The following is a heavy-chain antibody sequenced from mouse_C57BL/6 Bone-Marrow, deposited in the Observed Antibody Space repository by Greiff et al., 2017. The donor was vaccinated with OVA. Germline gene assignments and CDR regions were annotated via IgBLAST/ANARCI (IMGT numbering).Heavy chain of an antibody. V-gene: IGHV1-52*01. Sequence: VKLQQPGAELVRPGSSVKLSCKASGYTFTSYWMHWVKQRPIQGLEWIGNIDPSDSETHYNQKFKDKATLTVDKSSSTAYMQLSSLTSEDSAVYYCARLRDDGSYAMDYWGQGTSVTVSS. D-gene: IGHD2-3*01. CDR3: ARLRDDGSYAMDY. CDR2: IDPSDSET. CDR1: GYTFTSYW. J-gene: IGHJ4*01.